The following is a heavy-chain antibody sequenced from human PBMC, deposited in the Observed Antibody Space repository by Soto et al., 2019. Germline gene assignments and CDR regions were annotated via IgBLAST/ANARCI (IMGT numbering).Heavy chain of an antibody. CDR1: GGSFSGYY. J-gene: IGHJ5*02. Sequence: QVQLQQWGAGLLKPSETLPLTCAVYGGSFSGYYWSWIRQPPGKGLEWIGEINHSGSTNYNPSLKSRVTISVDTSKNQFSLKLSSVTAADTAVYYCARMIDIVVVVAATRRWFDPWGQGTLVTVSS. D-gene: IGHD2-15*01. V-gene: IGHV4-34*01. CDR2: INHSGST. CDR3: ARMIDIVVVVAATRRWFDP.